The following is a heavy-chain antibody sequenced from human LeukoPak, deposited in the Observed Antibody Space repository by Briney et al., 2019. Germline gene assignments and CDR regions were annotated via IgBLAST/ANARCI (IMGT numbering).Heavy chain of an antibody. CDR1: GFTFSSYS. CDR3: AKEISSLPGPFDY. D-gene: IGHD2-15*01. V-gene: IGHV3-21*01. J-gene: IGHJ4*02. Sequence: PGGSLRLSCAASGFTFSSYSMNWVRQAPGKGLEWVSCISSSSSYIYYADSVKGRFTTSRDNAKNPLYLQMNSLRAEDTAVYYCAKEISSLPGPFDYWGQGTLVTVSS. CDR2: ISSSSSYI.